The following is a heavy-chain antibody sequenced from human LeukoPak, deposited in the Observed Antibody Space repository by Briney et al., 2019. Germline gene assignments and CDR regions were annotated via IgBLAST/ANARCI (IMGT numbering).Heavy chain of an antibody. CDR3: ARREYSSGCFDY. D-gene: IGHD6-19*01. CDR2: INHSGST. Sequence: SETLSLTCAVYGGSFSGYYWSWIRQPPGKGLEWIGEINHSGSTYYNPSLKSRVTISVDTSKNQFSVKLSSVTAADTAVYYCARREYSSGCFDYWGQGTLVTVSS. CDR1: GGSFSGYY. J-gene: IGHJ4*02. V-gene: IGHV4-34*01.